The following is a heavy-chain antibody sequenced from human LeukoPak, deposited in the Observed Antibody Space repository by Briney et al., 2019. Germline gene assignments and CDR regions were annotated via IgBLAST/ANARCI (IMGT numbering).Heavy chain of an antibody. D-gene: IGHD4-23*01. V-gene: IGHV4-59*01. CDR2: IYYRGST. Sequence: SETLSLTCTVSGGSISSYYWSWIRQPPGKGLEWIGHIYYRGSTNYNPSLKSRVTISVDTSKNQFSLKLSSVTAADTAVYYCARAMTTVVTRDAIGIWGQGTLVTVSS. CDR1: GGSISSYY. J-gene: IGHJ3*02. CDR3: ARAMTTVVTRDAIGI.